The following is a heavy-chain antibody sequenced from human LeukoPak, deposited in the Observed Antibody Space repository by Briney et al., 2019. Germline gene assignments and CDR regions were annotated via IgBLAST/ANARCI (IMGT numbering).Heavy chain of an antibody. Sequence: GGSLRLSCAASGFTFSSYEMNWVRQAPGKGLEWVSYISSSGSTIYYADSVKGRFTISRDNAKNSLYLQMNSLRAEDTAVYYCGSGYYLGAVEDAFDIWGQGTMVTVSS. D-gene: IGHD3-3*01. CDR3: GSGYYLGAVEDAFDI. CDR1: GFTFSSYE. V-gene: IGHV3-48*03. CDR2: ISSSGSTI. J-gene: IGHJ3*02.